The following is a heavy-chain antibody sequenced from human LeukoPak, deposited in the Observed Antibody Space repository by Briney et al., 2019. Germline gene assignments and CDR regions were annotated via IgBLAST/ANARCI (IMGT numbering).Heavy chain of an antibody. V-gene: IGHV4-39*01. CDR1: GGSISRSSYY. D-gene: IGHD2/OR15-2a*01. J-gene: IGHJ4*02. CDR2: VYYSGTA. Sequence: PSETLSLTCTVSGGSISRSSYYWGWIRQPPGRGLEWIGTVYYSGTAYCNPSLKSRVTISVDTSQNQFSLKLSSVTAADTAVYYCARHQSDFGLDYWGQGTAVTVSS. CDR3: ARHQSDFGLDY.